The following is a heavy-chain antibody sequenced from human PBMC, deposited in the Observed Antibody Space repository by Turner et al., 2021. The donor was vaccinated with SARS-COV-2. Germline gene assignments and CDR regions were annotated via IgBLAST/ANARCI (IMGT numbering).Heavy chain of an antibody. CDR2: ISSISSTI. Sequence: EVTLEESAGALVQPGGSLRISCAASGFTFSSYAMNWVRQAPGKGLEWVSYISSISSTIYYADSVKGRFTISRDNAKNSLYLQMNSLRAEDTAVYYCARVDGMDVWGQGTTVTVSS. CDR3: ARVDGMDV. J-gene: IGHJ6*02. CDR1: GFTFSSYA. V-gene: IGHV3-48*01.